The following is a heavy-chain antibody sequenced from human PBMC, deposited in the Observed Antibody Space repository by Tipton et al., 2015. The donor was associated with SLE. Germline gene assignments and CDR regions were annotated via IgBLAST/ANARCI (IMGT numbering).Heavy chain of an antibody. CDR3: TAPERGYIANLYFDY. CDR2: IIPIFGTA. D-gene: IGHD1-14*01. V-gene: IGHV1-69*01. J-gene: IGHJ4*02. CDR1: GGTFSSYA. Sequence: GPEVKKPGSSVKVSCKASGGTFSSYAISWVRQAPGQGLEWMGGIIPIFGTANYAQKFQGRVTITADGSMELSGLRYEDTAVYYCTAPERGYIANLYFDYWGQGTLVIVSS.